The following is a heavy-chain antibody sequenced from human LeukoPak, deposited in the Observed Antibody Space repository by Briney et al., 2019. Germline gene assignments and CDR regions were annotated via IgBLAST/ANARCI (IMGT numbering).Heavy chain of an antibody. J-gene: IGHJ4*02. Sequence: SQTLSLTCTVSGGSISSGSHYWSWIRQPPGKGLEWIGYIYYSGSTNYNPSLKSRVTISVDTSKNQFSLKLSSVTAADTAVYYCARAAVAGNFDYWGQGTLVTVSS. CDR2: IYYSGST. V-gene: IGHV4-61*01. D-gene: IGHD6-19*01. CDR3: ARAAVAGNFDY. CDR1: GGSISSGSHY.